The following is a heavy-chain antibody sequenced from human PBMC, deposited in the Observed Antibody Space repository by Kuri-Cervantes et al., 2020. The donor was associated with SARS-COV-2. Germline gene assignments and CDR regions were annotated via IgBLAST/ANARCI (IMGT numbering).Heavy chain of an antibody. CDR2: VYPGDSDI. V-gene: IGHV5-51*01. Sequence: GGSLRLSCEASGYNFATYWIGWVRRMPGTGLEWMGVVYPGDSDIKYSPSFQGQVTISADKSINTAYLQWGSLKASDTATYYCATQLGGVEYSSSGSGAFDIWGQGTMVTVSS. D-gene: IGHD6-6*01. CDR3: ATQLGGVEYSSSGSGAFDI. J-gene: IGHJ3*02. CDR1: GYNFATYW.